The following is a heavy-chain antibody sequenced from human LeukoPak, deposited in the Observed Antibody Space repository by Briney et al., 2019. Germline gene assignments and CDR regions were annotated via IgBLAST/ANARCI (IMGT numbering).Heavy chain of an antibody. CDR3: ARGTYSSRQGTFDY. CDR2: ISYEESNK. J-gene: IGHJ4*02. V-gene: IGHV3-30*04. Sequence: GGSLRLSCAASEFTFISYNIHWVRQAPGKGLEWVAVISYEESNKYYADSVKGRFTISRDNSKSTLYLQMNSLRAEDTAVYYCARGTYSSRQGTFDYWGQGILVTVSS. CDR1: EFTFISYN. D-gene: IGHD6-13*01.